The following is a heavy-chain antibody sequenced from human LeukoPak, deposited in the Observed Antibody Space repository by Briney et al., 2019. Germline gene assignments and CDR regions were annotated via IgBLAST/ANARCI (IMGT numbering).Heavy chain of an antibody. Sequence: GGSLRLSCSASGFAFSSYGMNWVRQAPGKGLEWVSYISASSGTIFYADSVKGRFTVSRDNAKNSLYLQMNSLRAEDTGVYYCARDPLNYYDSSGYLSPSHFDYWGQGTLVTVSS. J-gene: IGHJ4*02. CDR1: GFAFSSYG. D-gene: IGHD3-22*01. CDR2: ISASSGTI. CDR3: ARDPLNYYDSSGYLSPSHFDY. V-gene: IGHV3-48*01.